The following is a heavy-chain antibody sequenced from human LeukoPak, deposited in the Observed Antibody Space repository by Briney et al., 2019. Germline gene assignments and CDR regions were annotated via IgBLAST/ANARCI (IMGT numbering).Heavy chain of an antibody. D-gene: IGHD2-8*01. Sequence: PGGSLRLSCAASGFTFSSYSMNWVRQAPGKGLEWVSSISSSSSYIYYADSVKGRFIISRDNAKNSLYLQMNSLRAEDTAVYYCARGEDIVLMVYAMESDLFFDYWGQGTLVTVSS. V-gene: IGHV3-21*01. J-gene: IGHJ4*02. CDR3: ARGEDIVLMVYAMESDLFFDY. CDR1: GFTFSSYS. CDR2: ISSSSSYI.